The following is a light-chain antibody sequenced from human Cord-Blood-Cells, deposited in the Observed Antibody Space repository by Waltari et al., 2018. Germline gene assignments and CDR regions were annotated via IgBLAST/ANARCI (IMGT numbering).Light chain of an antibody. J-gene: IGKJ3*01. CDR2: WAS. Sequence: DIVMTQSPDSLSVSLGERATTNCKSSQSVLYSSNNKNYLSWYQQKPGQPPKLLIYWASTRESGVPDRFSGSGSGTDFTLTIISLQAEDVAVYYCQQYYSTPLTFGPGTKVDIK. CDR3: QQYYSTPLT. V-gene: IGKV4-1*01. CDR1: QSVLYSSNNKNY.